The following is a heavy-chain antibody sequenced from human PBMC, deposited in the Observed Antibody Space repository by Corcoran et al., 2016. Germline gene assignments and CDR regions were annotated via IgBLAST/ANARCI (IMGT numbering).Heavy chain of an antibody. CDR1: GGSISGSY. CDR3: ARDCRGAVAGPDGYYLDY. J-gene: IGHJ4*02. D-gene: IGHD6-19*01. Sequence: QVQLQESGPGLVKPSETLSLTCTVSGGSISGSYWSWIRQPAGKGLEWIGRIYTSGSTSYNPSLKSRVTMSVDTSRNQFSLKLTSVTAADTAVDYCARDCRGAVAGPDGYYLDYWGQGTLVTVSS. CDR2: IYTSGST. V-gene: IGHV4-4*07.